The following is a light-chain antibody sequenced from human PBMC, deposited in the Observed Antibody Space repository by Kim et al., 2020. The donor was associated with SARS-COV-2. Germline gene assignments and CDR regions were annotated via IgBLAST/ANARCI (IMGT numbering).Light chain of an antibody. CDR3: SSYTRSSTLV. J-gene: IGLJ2*01. V-gene: IGLV2-14*03. CDR2: DVS. Sequence: GQSITISCTGANTDMGSYNSVSWYQQHPGKTPKLMIYDVSKRPSGVSDRFSGSKSGYTASLTISGLQAEDEADYYCSSYTRSSTLVFGGGTQLTVL. CDR1: NTDMGSYNS.